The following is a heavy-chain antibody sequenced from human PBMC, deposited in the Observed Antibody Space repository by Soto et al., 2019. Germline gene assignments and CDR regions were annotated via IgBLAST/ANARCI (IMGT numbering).Heavy chain of an antibody. D-gene: IGHD5-12*01. V-gene: IGHV4-59*08. CDR1: GGSISSYY. Sequence: SETLSLTCTVSGGSISSYYWSWIRQPPGKGLEWIGNIYYSGSTYYNPSLKSRVTISVDTSKNQFSLKLSSVTAADTAVYYCARVATGAYYYYGMDVWGQGTTVTVSS. J-gene: IGHJ6*02. CDR2: IYYSGST. CDR3: ARVATGAYYYYGMDV.